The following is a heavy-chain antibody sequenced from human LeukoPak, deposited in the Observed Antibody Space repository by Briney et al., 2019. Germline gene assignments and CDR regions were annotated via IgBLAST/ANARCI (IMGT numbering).Heavy chain of an antibody. D-gene: IGHD5-18*01. Sequence: SETLSLTCAVYGGSFSGYYWSWIRQPPGKGLEWIGYIYYSGSTNYNPSLKSRVTISVDTSKNQFSLKLSSVTAADTAVYYCARLGYSYGYNYFDYWGQGTLVTVSS. CDR3: ARLGYSYGYNYFDY. J-gene: IGHJ4*02. CDR2: IYYSGST. CDR1: GGSFSGYY. V-gene: IGHV4-59*08.